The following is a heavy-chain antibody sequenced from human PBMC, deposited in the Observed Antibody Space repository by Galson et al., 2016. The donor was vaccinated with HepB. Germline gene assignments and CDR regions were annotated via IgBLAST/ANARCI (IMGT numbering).Heavy chain of an antibody. Sequence: SLRLSCAASGFTFRNYGMQWVRQAPGEGLEWMAVIWHDGSNQYYRDSVKGRFTISRDNSKNMLYLQMNSLRAEDTAVYYCVRAAYCNGGTFPGDYWGLGTLVTVSS. CDR2: IWHDGSNQ. CDR1: GFTFRNYG. V-gene: IGHV3-33*01. CDR3: VRAAYCNGGTFPGDY. D-gene: IGHD2/OR15-2a*01. J-gene: IGHJ4*02.